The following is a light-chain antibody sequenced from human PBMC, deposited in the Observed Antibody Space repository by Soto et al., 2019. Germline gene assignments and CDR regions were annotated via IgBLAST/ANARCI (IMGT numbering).Light chain of an antibody. CDR3: QQYDHLPLT. J-gene: IGKJ4*01. Sequence: DIQMTQSPSSLSASVGDRVTITCQASQDITNYLNWYQQKPGKAPKLLIYDASNLETGVPSRFSGSGSETDFTFTISSLQPEDVATYYCQQYDHLPLTFGGGTKVDIK. CDR2: DAS. V-gene: IGKV1-33*01. CDR1: QDITNY.